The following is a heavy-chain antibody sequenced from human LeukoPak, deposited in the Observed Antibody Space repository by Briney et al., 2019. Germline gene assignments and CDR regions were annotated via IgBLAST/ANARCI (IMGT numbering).Heavy chain of an antibody. J-gene: IGHJ3*02. D-gene: IGHD2-2*01. V-gene: IGHV4-31*03. Sequence: PSETLSLTCTVSGGSISSGGYSWSWIRQHPGKGPEWIGYIYYSGSTYYNPSLKSRVTISVDTSKNQFSLKLSSVTAADTAVYYCVRHGPAANAFDIWGQGTMVTVSS. CDR1: GGSISSGGYS. CDR3: VRHGPAANAFDI. CDR2: IYYSGST.